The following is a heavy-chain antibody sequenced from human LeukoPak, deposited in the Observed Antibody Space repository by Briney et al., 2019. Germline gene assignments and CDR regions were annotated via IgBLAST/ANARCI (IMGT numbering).Heavy chain of an antibody. Sequence: PGGSLRLSCAASGFTFSSYEMNWVRQAPGKGLEWVSYISSLSSTIYYADSVMGRFTISRDNAKNSLYLQMNSLRAEDTAVYYCARASSSWYYFDYWGQGTLVTVSS. CDR1: GFTFSSYE. D-gene: IGHD6-13*01. CDR3: ARASSSWYYFDY. J-gene: IGHJ4*02. V-gene: IGHV3-48*03. CDR2: ISSLSSTI.